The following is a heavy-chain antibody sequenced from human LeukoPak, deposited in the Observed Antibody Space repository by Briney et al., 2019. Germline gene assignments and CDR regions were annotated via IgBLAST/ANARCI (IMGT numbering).Heavy chain of an antibody. J-gene: IGHJ4*02. D-gene: IGHD3-22*01. CDR1: GGSISSYY. V-gene: IGHV4-4*07. CDR3: ARAGYYYDSSGYWGHDY. Sequence: SETLSLTCTVSGGSISSYYWSWIRQPAGKGLEWIGRIYTSGSTNYNPSLKSRVTMSVDPSKNQFSLKLSSVTAADTAVYYCARAGYYYDSSGYWGHDYWAQGTLVTVSS. CDR2: IYTSGST.